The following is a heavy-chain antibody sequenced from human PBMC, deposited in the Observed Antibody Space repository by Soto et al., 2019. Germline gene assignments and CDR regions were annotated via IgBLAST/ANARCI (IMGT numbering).Heavy chain of an antibody. J-gene: IGHJ3*02. CDR2: INAGNGNT. Sequence: WASVKISCKASGYTFTSYAMHWVRQAPGQRLEWMGWINAGNGNTKYSQKFQGRVTITRDTSASTAYMELSSLRSEDTAVYYCATHPFYRDAFDIWGQGTMVTVSS. V-gene: IGHV1-3*01. CDR3: ATHPFYRDAFDI. CDR1: GYTFTSYA.